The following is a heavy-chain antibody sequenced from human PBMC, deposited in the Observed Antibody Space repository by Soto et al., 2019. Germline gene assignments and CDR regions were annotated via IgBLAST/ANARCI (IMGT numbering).Heavy chain of an antibody. V-gene: IGHV4-30-4*01. Sequence: QVQLQESGPGLVKPSQTLSLTCTVSGGSISSGDYKWSWIRQPPGNGLEWIGYIYYSGYNYNNPSLKSRVTMSVDTSKNLFSLKLSSVTAADTAVYYCARRDSYGPFEYWGQGTLVTVSS. CDR1: GGSISSGDYK. CDR2: IYYSGYN. CDR3: ARRDSYGPFEY. J-gene: IGHJ4*02. D-gene: IGHD1-26*01.